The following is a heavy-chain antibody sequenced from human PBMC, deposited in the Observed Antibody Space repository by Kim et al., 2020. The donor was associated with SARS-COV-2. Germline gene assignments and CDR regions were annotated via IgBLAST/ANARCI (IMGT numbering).Heavy chain of an antibody. CDR1: GGSISSSNW. D-gene: IGHD3-10*01. CDR2: IYHSGST. Sequence: SETLSLTCAVSGGSISSSNWWSWVRQPPGKGLEWIGEIYHSGSTNYNPSLKSRVTISVDKSKNQFSLKLSSVTAADTAVYYCARSYPLGVTMVRGDTFDYWGQGTLVTVSS. V-gene: IGHV4-4*02. CDR3: ARSYPLGVTMVRGDTFDY. J-gene: IGHJ4*02.